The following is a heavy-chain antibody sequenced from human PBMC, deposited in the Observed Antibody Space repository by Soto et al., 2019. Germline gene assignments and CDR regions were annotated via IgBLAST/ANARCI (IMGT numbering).Heavy chain of an antibody. CDR2: TSAYNGNT. CDR1: GGTFSSYA. V-gene: IGHV1-18*01. Sequence: ASVKVSCKASGGTFSSYAISWVRQAPGQGLEWMGWTSAYNGNTNYAQKLQGRVTMTTDTSTSTAYMELRSLRSDDTAVYYCARDAAVGLFDYWGQGTLVTVSS. CDR3: ARDAAVGLFDY. J-gene: IGHJ4*02. D-gene: IGHD1-26*01.